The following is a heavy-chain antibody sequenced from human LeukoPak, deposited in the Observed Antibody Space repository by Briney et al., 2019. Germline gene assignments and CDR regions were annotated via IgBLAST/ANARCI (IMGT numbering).Heavy chain of an antibody. J-gene: IGHJ4*02. Sequence: GGSLRLSCSASGFNFNSDDMHWVRQAPGKGLEWVATIAFDGSYSLYADSVRGRFIISRDNYYNTVYLQMNSLRAEDTAVYYCAKDNGVTGSGSYRSRSPVTGIFDYWGQGTLVTVSS. CDR1: GFNFNSDD. CDR3: AKDNGVTGSGSYRSRSPVTGIFDY. D-gene: IGHD3-10*01. CDR2: IAFDGSYS. V-gene: IGHV3-30*04.